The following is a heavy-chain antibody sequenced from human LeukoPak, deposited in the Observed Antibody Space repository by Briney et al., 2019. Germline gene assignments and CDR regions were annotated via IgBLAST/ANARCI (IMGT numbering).Heavy chain of an antibody. CDR3: AGDYGEYYYGMDV. CDR2: IWYDGGSE. V-gene: IGHV3-33*01. Sequence: GRSLRLSCAASGFTFNSYGMHWVRQAPGKGLEWVAVIWYDGGSEYYADSVKGRFTISRDNSKNTLYLQMNSLRAEDTAVYYCAGDYGEYYYGMDVWGQGTTVTVSS. CDR1: GFTFNSYG. J-gene: IGHJ6*02. D-gene: IGHD4-17*01.